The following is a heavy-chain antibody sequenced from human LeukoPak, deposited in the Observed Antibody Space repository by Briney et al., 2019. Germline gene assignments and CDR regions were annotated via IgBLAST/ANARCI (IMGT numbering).Heavy chain of an antibody. D-gene: IGHD3-3*01. CDR1: GFTFSTYW. CDR2: INSDGSST. V-gene: IGHV3-74*01. CDR3: AKDRKPYYDFWSGYWGENDYFDY. J-gene: IGHJ4*02. Sequence: PGGSLRLSCAASGFTFSTYWMPWVRQAPGKGLVWVSRINSDGSSTTYADSVKGRLTISRDNAKNTLYLQMNSLRAEDTAVYYCAKDRKPYYDFWSGYWGENDYFDYWGQGTLVTVSS.